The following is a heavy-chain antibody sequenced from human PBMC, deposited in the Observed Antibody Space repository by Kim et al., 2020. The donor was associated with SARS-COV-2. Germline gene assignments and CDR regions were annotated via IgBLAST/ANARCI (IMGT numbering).Heavy chain of an antibody. CDR1: GFTFSSYS. J-gene: IGHJ4*02. D-gene: IGHD6-13*01. CDR3: ARDSSSWKGDYFDY. Sequence: GGSLRLSCVASGFTFSSYSMNWVRQAPGKGLEWVSSISSSSSYIYYADSVKGRFTISRDNAKNSLYLQMNSLRAEDTAVYYCARDSSSWKGDYFDYWGQGTLVTVSS. CDR2: ISSSSSYI. V-gene: IGHV3-21*01.